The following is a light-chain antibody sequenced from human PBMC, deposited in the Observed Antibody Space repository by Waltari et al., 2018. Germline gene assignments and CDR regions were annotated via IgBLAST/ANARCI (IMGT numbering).Light chain of an antibody. CDR3: CSYAGSSTHVL. CDR2: DVS. V-gene: IGLV2-23*02. J-gene: IGLJ2*01. CDR1: SSDVGGYNY. Sequence: QSALNQPDSVSGSPGQSITIPCTVTSSDVGGYNYVSWYQQYPDKAPKLMINDVSKLPSGVSNRFSGSKSGNTSSLTISGLQAEDDADYYCCSYAGSSTHVLFGGGTKLTVL.